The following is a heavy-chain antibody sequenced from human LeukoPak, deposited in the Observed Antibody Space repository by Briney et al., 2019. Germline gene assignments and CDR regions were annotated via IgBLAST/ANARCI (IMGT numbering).Heavy chain of an antibody. Sequence: GGSLRLSCAASGFTFSSYDMHWVRQATGKGLEWVSAIGTAGDTYYPGSVKGRCTISRENAKNSLYLQMNSLRAGDTAVYYCARGGSDYGGNLYYFDYWGQGTLVTVSS. J-gene: IGHJ4*02. V-gene: IGHV3-13*04. CDR3: ARGGSDYGGNLYYFDY. CDR1: GFTFSSYD. D-gene: IGHD4-23*01. CDR2: IGTAGDT.